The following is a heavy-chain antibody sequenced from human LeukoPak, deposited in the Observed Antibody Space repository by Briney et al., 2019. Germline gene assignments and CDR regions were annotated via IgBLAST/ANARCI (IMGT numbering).Heavy chain of an antibody. Sequence: ASVKVSCKVSGYTLTELSMHWVRQAPGKGLEWMGGFDPEDGETIYAQKFQGRVTMTTDTSTSTAYMELRSLRSDDTAVYYCARDLHGYSYGPGGYWGQGTLVTVSS. CDR2: FDPEDGET. D-gene: IGHD5-18*01. CDR1: GYTLTELS. J-gene: IGHJ4*02. V-gene: IGHV1-24*01. CDR3: ARDLHGYSYGPGGY.